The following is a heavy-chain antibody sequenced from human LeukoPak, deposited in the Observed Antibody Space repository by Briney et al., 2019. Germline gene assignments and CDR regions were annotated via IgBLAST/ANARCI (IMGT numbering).Heavy chain of an antibody. Sequence: GGSLRLSCAASGFTFSTYGIHWGRQAPNKGREWVTFIRYEGSSKYYADSVKGRFAISRDNSKKTLYLQMSSLRGEDTAVYYCATMTTSGAFDVWGQGAMVTVSS. V-gene: IGHV3-30*02. CDR2: IRYEGSSK. CDR1: GFTFSTYG. D-gene: IGHD2/OR15-2a*01. CDR3: ATMTTSGAFDV. J-gene: IGHJ3*01.